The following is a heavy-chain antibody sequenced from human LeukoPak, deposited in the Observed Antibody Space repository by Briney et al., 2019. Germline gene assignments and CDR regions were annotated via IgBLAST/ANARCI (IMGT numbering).Heavy chain of an antibody. D-gene: IGHD6-19*01. J-gene: IGHJ4*02. CDR3: ARASSGKDY. Sequence: SETLSLTCTVSGVSISSGGYYWRWLRQHPGKGLEWIGYIYYSGSTYYNPSLKSRVTISVDTSKNQFSLKLSSVTAADTAVYYCARASSGKDYWGQGTLVTVSS. CDR2: IYYSGST. V-gene: IGHV4-31*03. CDR1: GVSISSGGYY.